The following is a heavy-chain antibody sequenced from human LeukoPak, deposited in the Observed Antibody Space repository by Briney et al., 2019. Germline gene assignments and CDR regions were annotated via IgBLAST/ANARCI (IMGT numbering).Heavy chain of an antibody. CDR2: IYYSGST. J-gene: IGHJ5*02. V-gene: IGHV4-59*01. CDR3: ARVNYDSSGYYLSNWFDP. D-gene: IGHD3-22*01. Sequence: GTLRLSCAASGFTFSSYGMSWVRQAPGKGLEWIGYIYYSGSTNYNPSLKSRVTISVDTSKNQFSLKLSSVTAADTAVYYCARVNYDSSGYYLSNWFDPWGQGTLVTVSS. CDR1: GFTFSSYG.